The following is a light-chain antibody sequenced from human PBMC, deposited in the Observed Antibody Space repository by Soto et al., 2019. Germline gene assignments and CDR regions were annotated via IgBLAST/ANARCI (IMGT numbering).Light chain of an antibody. J-gene: IGKJ4*01. V-gene: IGKV1-6*01. Sequence: AIQMTQSPSSLSASVGDRVTITCRASQGIRNDLGWYQQKPGKAPKLLIYAASSLQSGVPSRFSGSGSGTDFTRTISCLHSEYFATHYRQQYASYTGTFARGT. CDR2: AAS. CDR3: QQYASYTGT. CDR1: QGIRND.